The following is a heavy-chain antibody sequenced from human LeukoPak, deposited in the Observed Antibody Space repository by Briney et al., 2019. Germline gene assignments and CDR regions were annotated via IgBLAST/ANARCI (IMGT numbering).Heavy chain of an antibody. D-gene: IGHD3-10*01. J-gene: IGHJ6*03. V-gene: IGHV4-59*11. CDR2: IYYTGST. CDR1: GGSISSHY. CDR3: ARDLGGLRGRMVRGISPPPYYMDG. Sequence: SETLSLTCTVSGGSISSHYWSWIRQPPGKGLEWIGYIYYTGSTNYNPSLESRVTISIDTSKNQFSVKLSSVTAADTAVYYCARDLGGLRGRMVRGISPPPYYMDGWGKGTTVTVSS.